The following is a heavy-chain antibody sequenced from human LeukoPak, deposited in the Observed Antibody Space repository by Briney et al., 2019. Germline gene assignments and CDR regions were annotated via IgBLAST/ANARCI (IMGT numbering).Heavy chain of an antibody. CDR3: ARAPGPHPFDY. V-gene: IGHV4-61*02. CDR2: IYTSGST. CDR1: GGSISSGSYY. Sequence: SQTLSLTCTVSGGSISSGSYYWNWIRQPAGKGLEWIGRIYTSGSTNYNPSLKSRVTISVDTSKNQFSLKLSSVTAADTAVYYCARAPGPHPFDYWGQGTLVTVSS. J-gene: IGHJ4*02. D-gene: IGHD3-10*01.